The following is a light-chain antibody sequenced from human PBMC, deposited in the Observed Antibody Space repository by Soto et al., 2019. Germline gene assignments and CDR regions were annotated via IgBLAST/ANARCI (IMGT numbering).Light chain of an antibody. J-gene: IGLJ1*01. CDR1: SSNIGAGYE. V-gene: IGLV1-40*01. CDR3: QSYDISLSGYV. Sequence: QSVLTQPPSVSEAPGQRGTISCTGSSSNIGAGYEAHWYQQVPGTAPKLLIYENNNRPSGVPDRFSGSKSGTSASLAITGLQAEEEAEYYCQSYDISLSGYVFGTGTKLTGL. CDR2: ENN.